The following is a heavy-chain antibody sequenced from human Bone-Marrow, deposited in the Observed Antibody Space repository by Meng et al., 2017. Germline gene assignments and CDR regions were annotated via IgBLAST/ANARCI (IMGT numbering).Heavy chain of an antibody. Sequence: VQLVGSGGGVVQPGGSLRLSCAASGFTFSSYWMHWVRQAPGKGLVWVSRINSDGSSTSYADSVKGRFTISRDNAKNTLYLQMNSLRAEDTAVYYCARDPYYYDSSGYYDYWGQGTLVTVSS. CDR2: INSDGSST. D-gene: IGHD3-22*01. CDR3: ARDPYYYDSSGYYDY. J-gene: IGHJ4*02. CDR1: GFTFSSYW. V-gene: IGHV3-74*01.